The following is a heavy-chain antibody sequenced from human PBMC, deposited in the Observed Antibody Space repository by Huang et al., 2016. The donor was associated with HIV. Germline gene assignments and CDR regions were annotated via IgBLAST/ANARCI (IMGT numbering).Heavy chain of an antibody. Sequence: QVQLRQWGAGLVKPSEILSLTCAVYGGSFSGYYWTWIRQSPGKGLEWIGEINHIGKTNYQPSLKSRVTISKDTAKNQVSLQLTSVSAADTGVYFCAREKAADSAWYGVYYFDYWGEGALVTVTS. CDR1: GGSFSGYY. CDR3: AREKAADSAWYGVYYFDY. V-gene: IGHV4-34*01. D-gene: IGHD6-19*01. J-gene: IGHJ4*02. CDR2: INHIGKT.